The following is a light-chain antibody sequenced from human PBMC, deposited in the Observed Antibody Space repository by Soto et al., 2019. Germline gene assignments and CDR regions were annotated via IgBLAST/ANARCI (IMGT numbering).Light chain of an antibody. CDR1: SSDVGGYNY. CDR3: CSYTTTSTYV. V-gene: IGLV2-14*01. CDR2: EVF. J-gene: IGLJ2*01. Sequence: QSALTQPASVSGSPGQSITISCTGTSSDVGGYNYVSWYQQHPGKVPKLMIYEVFRRPSGISNRFSGSKSGNTASLTISRLKAEDEADYYCCSYTTTSTYVFGGGTQLTVL.